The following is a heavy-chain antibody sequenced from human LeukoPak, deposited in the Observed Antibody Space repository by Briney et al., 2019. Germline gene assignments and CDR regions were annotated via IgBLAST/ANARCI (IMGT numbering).Heavy chain of an antibody. CDR3: AKGTGSYYYYGMDV. J-gene: IGHJ6*02. V-gene: IGHV3-30-3*01. D-gene: IGHD3/OR15-3a*01. CDR2: ISYDGSNK. CDR1: GFTFSSYA. Sequence: PGGSLRLSCAASGFTFSSYAMPWVRQAPGKGLEWVAVISYDGSNKYYADSVKGRFTISRDNSKNTLYLQMNGLRAEDTAVYYCAKGTGSYYYYGMDVWGQGTTVTVSS.